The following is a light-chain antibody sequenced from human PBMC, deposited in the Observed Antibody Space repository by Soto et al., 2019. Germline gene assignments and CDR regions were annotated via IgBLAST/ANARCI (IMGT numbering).Light chain of an antibody. CDR1: QSVRSF. CDR3: QQRTNWIT. J-gene: IGKJ5*01. CDR2: DAS. V-gene: IGKV3-11*01. Sequence: EIVLTQSPATLSLSPGERAILSCRASQSVRSFLAWYQQKPGQAPRLLIYDASSRATGIPARFSGSGSGTDFTLTISSLEPEDFAVYYCQQRTNWITFGQGTRLEIK.